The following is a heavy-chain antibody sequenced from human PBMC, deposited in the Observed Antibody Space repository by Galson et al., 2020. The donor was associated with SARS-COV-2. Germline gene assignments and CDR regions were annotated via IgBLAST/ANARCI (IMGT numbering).Heavy chain of an antibody. V-gene: IGHV4-34*01. D-gene: IGHD4-17*01. J-gene: IGHJ5*02. CDR2: INDRGAT. Sequence: SQTLSLTCAVYGGAFSGYYWSWIRQTPGKGLEWLGEINDRGATNRNPSLKSRVALSVDTSNNQVSLKLHSVTAADTAVYYCARGTMSLGSRRYDFGGHNWFDPWGQGTLVSVSS. CDR1: GGAFSGYY. CDR3: ARGTMSLGSRRYDFGGHNWFDP.